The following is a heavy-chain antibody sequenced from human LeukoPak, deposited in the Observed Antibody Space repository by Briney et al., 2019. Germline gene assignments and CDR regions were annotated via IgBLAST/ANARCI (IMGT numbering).Heavy chain of an antibody. Sequence: PGGSLRLSCAASGFTFKNYAMSWVRQAPGKGLEWVGRIKSKTDGGTTDYAAPVKGRFTISRDDSKNTLYLQMNSLKTEDTAVYYCTTDAYYDFWSGYSAFDYWGQGTLVTVSS. V-gene: IGHV3-15*01. J-gene: IGHJ4*02. D-gene: IGHD3-3*01. CDR2: IKSKTDGGTT. CDR3: TTDAYYDFWSGYSAFDY. CDR1: GFTFKNYA.